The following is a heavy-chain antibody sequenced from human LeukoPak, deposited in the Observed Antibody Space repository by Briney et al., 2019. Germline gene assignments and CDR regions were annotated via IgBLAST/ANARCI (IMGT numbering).Heavy chain of an antibody. CDR2: IHPSTGNP. CDR1: GYTFTNYA. V-gene: IGHV7-4-1*02. Sequence: VASVKVSCKASGYTFTNYAMNWVRQAPGQGLEWMGWIHPSTGNPTYAQGFTGRFVFSLDTSVSTTYLQISSLKAEDTAVYFCARAFQSLGRLSLPDYWGQGTLVTVSS. J-gene: IGHJ4*02. CDR3: ARAFQSLGRLSLPDY. D-gene: IGHD3-16*02.